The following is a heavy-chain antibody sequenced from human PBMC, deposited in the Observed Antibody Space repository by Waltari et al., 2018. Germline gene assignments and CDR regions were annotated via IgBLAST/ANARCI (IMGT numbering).Heavy chain of an antibody. CDR2: INYDGSQK. CDR3: AKSRGFEY. Sequence: FSRYWMVWVRQTPGKGLEWVANINYDGSQKDYVDSVKGRFTISRDNAKNSVYQQMNSLRVEDTAVYYCAKSRGFEYWGQGTLITVSS. V-gene: IGHV3-7*01. CDR1: FSRYW. J-gene: IGHJ4*02. D-gene: IGHD2-2*01.